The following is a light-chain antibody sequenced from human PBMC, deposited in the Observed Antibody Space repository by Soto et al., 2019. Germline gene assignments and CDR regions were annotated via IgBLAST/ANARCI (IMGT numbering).Light chain of an antibody. CDR3: QQYGSSPLT. J-gene: IGKJ4*01. V-gene: IGKV3-20*01. Sequence: EIVLTQSPGTLSLSPGERATLSCRASQSVSSSYLAWYQQKPGQAPRLLIYGASSRATGIPDRFSGSGSGTDFTLTLSRLEPEDFAVYYCQQYGSSPLTFGGGKKVEIK. CDR1: QSVSSSY. CDR2: GAS.